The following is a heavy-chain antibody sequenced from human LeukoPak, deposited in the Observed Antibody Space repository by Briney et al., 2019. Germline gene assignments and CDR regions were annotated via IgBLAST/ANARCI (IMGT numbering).Heavy chain of an antibody. D-gene: IGHD5-12*01. CDR3: TTKVIRGNSGDDYDD. CDR1: GVTFSSYG. CDR2: ISSDGNDK. V-gene: IGHV3-30*03. J-gene: IGHJ4*02. Sequence: GGSLRLSCAASGVTFSSYGMHWVRQAPGKGLEWVALISSDGNDKLYGDSVKGRFTTSRDDSKSTLYLQMNSLRAEDTAVYYCTTKVIRGNSGDDYDDWGQGTLVTVSS.